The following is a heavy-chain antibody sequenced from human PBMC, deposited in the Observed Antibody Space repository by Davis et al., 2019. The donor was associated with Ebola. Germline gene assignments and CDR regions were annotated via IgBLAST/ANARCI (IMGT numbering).Heavy chain of an antibody. CDR3: ARGGDIVVVPAAILDYYYYGMDV. CDR1: GFTFSSYG. J-gene: IGHJ6*04. V-gene: IGHV3-33*01. CDR2: IWYDGRNE. D-gene: IGHD2-2*01. Sequence: GESLKISCIASGFTFSSYGMHWVRQAPGKGLEWVAGIWYDGRNEYYADSVKGRFTISRDHAKNSLYLQMNSLRAEDTAVYYCARGGDIVVVPAAILDYYYYGMDVWGKGTTVTVSS.